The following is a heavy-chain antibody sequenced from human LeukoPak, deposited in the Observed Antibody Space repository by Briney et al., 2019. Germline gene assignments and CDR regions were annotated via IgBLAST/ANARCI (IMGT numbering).Heavy chain of an antibody. Sequence: GASVKVSCKASGYTFTAYYIHWVRQAPGQGLEWMGWINPDTGGTNYAQKFQGRVTMTRDTSISTAYMELSRLRSDDTAVYYCARDLRRQLPHDYWGQGTLVTVSS. CDR1: GYTFTAYY. CDR2: INPDTGGT. J-gene: IGHJ4*02. V-gene: IGHV1-2*02. CDR3: ARDLRRQLPHDY. D-gene: IGHD4-23*01.